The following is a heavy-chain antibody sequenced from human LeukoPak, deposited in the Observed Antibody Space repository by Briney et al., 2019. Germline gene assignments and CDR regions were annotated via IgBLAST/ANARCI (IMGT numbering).Heavy chain of an antibody. CDR1: GGSISSYY. CDR2: IYTSGST. CDR3: ARERRGGGSYPQYYFDY. Sequence: SETLSLTCTVSGGSISSYYWSWIRQPAGKGLEWIGRIYTSGSTNYNPSLKSRVTMSVDTSKNQFSLKLSSVTAADTAVYYCARERRGGGSYPQYYFDYWGQGTLATVSS. D-gene: IGHD1-26*01. V-gene: IGHV4-4*07. J-gene: IGHJ4*02.